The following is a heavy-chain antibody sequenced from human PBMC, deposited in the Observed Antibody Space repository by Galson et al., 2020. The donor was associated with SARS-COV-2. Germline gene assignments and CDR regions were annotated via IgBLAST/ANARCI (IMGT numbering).Heavy chain of an antibody. CDR2: ISWNGGRI. V-gene: IGHV3-9*01. Sequence: SLKISCAASGFTFDDYGMHWVRQAPGKGLEWVSGISWNGGRIDYADSVKGRFTISRDNAKNSLYLQMNSLRAEDTALYYCARRYCSGDSCYYGMDVWGQGTTVTVSS. J-gene: IGHJ6*02. D-gene: IGHD2-15*01. CDR3: ARRYCSGDSCYYGMDV. CDR1: GFTFDDYG.